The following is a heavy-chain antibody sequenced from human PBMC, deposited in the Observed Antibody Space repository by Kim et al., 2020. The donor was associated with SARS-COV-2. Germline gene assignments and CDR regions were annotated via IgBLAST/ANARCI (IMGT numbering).Heavy chain of an antibody. CDR2: IDPSGDST. CDR1: GYTFINYY. Sequence: ASVKVSCKASGYTFINYYMNWVRQAPGQGPEWMGMIDPSGDSTSYAQKFQGRVTMTRDTSTTTVYMELRSLRSEDTAVYYCARDGYNFGDDAFDIWGQGTMVTVSS. V-gene: IGHV1-46*01. CDR3: ARDGYNFGDDAFDI. D-gene: IGHD5-12*01. J-gene: IGHJ3*02.